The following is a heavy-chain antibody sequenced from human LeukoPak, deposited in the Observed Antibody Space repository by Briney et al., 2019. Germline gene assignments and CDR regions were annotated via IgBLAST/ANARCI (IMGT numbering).Heavy chain of an antibody. V-gene: IGHV4-34*01. J-gene: IGHJ4*02. CDR1: GGSFSGYY. Sequence: SSETLSLTRAVYGGSFSGYYWSWIRQPPGKGLEWIGEINHSGSTNYNPSLKSRVTISVDTSKNQFSLKLSSVTAADTAVYYCARGSSSGYLGRYFDYWGQGTLVTVSS. CDR2: INHSGST. D-gene: IGHD3-22*01. CDR3: ARGSSSGYLGRYFDY.